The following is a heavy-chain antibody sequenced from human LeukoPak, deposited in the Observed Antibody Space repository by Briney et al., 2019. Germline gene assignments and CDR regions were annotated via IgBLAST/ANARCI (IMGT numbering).Heavy chain of an antibody. CDR3: ARFNRAIAAAGLGWFDP. D-gene: IGHD6-13*01. J-gene: IGHJ5*02. CDR2: IYYSGST. V-gene: IGHV4-59*08. CDR1: GGSISSYY. Sequence: SETLSLTCTVSGGSISSYYWSWIRQPPGKGLEWIGYIYYSGSTNYNPSLKSRVTISVDTSKNQFSLKLSSVTAADTAVYYCARFNRAIAAAGLGWFDPWGQGTLATVSS.